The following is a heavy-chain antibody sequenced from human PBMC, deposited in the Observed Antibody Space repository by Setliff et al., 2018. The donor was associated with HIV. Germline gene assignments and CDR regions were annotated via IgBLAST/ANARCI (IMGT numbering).Heavy chain of an antibody. CDR1: GFTFSSYG. D-gene: IGHD3-22*01. J-gene: IGHJ2*01. Sequence: GGSLRLSCSASGFTFSSYGMHWVRQAPGKGLEWVAFIRYDGSNKYYADSVKGRFTISRDNSKNTLHLQMNSLRAEDTALYYCAKDMEYDTSVYYHWYFDLWGRGALVTVSS. CDR2: IRYDGSNK. CDR3: AKDMEYDTSVYYHWYFDL. V-gene: IGHV3-30*02.